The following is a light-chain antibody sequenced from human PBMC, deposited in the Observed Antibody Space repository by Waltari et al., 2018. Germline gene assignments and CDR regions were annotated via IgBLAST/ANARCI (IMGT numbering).Light chain of an antibody. CDR1: QSVLYSSNNKNY. J-gene: IGKJ1*01. Sequence: DIVMTQSPDSLAVSRGERATIHCKSSQSVLYSSNNKNYLACYQQKPGQPPKLLIYWASTRESGVPDRFSGSGSGTDFTLTISSLQAEDVAVYYCQQYYSTPWTFGQGTKVEIK. V-gene: IGKV4-1*01. CDR3: QQYYSTPWT. CDR2: WAS.